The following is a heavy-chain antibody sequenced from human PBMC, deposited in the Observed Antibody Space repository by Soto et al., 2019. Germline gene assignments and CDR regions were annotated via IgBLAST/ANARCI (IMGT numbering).Heavy chain of an antibody. V-gene: IGHV5-51*01. CDR1: GYSFTSYW. CDR2: IYPGDSDT. Sequence: GESLKISCKGSGYSFTSYWIGWVRQMPGKGLEWMGIIYPGDSDTRYSPSFQGQVTISADKSISTAYLQWSSLKASDTAMYYCAVQTLAAAGTTNPSGFDYWGQGTLVTVSS. D-gene: IGHD6-13*01. J-gene: IGHJ4*02. CDR3: AVQTLAAAGTTNPSGFDY.